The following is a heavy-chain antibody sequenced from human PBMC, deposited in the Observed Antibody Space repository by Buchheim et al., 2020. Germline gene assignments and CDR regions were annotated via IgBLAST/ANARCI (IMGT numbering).Heavy chain of an antibody. J-gene: IGHJ4*02. V-gene: IGHV3-23*01. D-gene: IGHD6-19*01. CDR2: ITFGGTVK. Sequence: EVHLLESGGGIIQPGGSLRLSCAASGFTFDDYTMSWVRQAPGKGLEWVSSITFGGTVKYYADSVKGRFTVSSDNSKNMLYLQMNSLTVGDTALYYCAKDRGSSGWSFDFWGRGAL. CDR1: GFTFDDYT. CDR3: AKDRGSSGWSFDF.